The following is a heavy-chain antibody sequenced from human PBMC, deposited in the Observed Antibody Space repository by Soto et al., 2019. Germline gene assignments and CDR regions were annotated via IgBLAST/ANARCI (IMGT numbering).Heavy chain of an antibody. J-gene: IGHJ4*02. CDR2: IKEDGSDK. D-gene: IGHD6-19*01. V-gene: IGHV3-7*05. CDR1: GFTFSNFW. CDR3: ARGGWLAY. Sequence: GGSLSFSCAASGFTFSNFWMSWVRQAPGKGLELVANIKEDGSDKNHVDSVKGRFTISRDNAKNLVYLQMNNLRAEDTAVYYCARGGWLAYWGQGTQVTVSS.